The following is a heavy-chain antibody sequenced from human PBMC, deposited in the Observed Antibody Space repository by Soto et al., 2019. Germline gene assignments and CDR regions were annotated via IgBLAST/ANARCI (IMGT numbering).Heavy chain of an antibody. J-gene: IGHJ4*02. CDR2: IYHSGST. Sequence: QVQLQESGPGLVKPSGTLSLTCAVSGGSISSSNWGSWVRQPPGKGLEWIGEIYHSGSTNYNPSLKSRVNISVGKSKNPFSPKLSSVTAADTAVYYCARESRIAAAGTRGTRGYYFDYWGQGTLVTVSS. D-gene: IGHD6-13*01. CDR1: GGSISSSNW. CDR3: ARESRIAAAGTRGTRGYYFDY. V-gene: IGHV4-4*02.